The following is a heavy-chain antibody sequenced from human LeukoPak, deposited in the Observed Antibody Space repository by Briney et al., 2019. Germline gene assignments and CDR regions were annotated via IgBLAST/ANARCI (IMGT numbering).Heavy chain of an antibody. D-gene: IGHD6-13*01. CDR3: AKDRGGAAAAYYFDY. J-gene: IGHJ4*02. CDR1: GFTFDDDA. Sequence: PGRSLRLSCAASGFTFDDDAMHWVRQAPGKGLEWVSGISWNSGSIDYADSVKGRVTISRDNAKNSLYLQMNSLRAEDTALYYCAKDRGGAAAAYYFDYWGQGTLVTVSS. CDR2: ISWNSGSI. V-gene: IGHV3-9*01.